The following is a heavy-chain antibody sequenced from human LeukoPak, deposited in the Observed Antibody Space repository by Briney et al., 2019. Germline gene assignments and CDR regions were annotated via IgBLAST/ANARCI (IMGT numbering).Heavy chain of an antibody. D-gene: IGHD5-12*01. V-gene: IGHV3-30*02. CDR2: IRYDGSNK. CDR1: GFTFSSYG. CDR3: AKDVVSGYDLGWFDP. J-gene: IGHJ5*02. Sequence: PGGSLRLSCAASGFTFSSYGMHWVRQAPGKGLEWVAFIRYDGSNKYYADSVKGRFTISRDNSKNTLYLQMNGLRAEDTAVYYCAKDVVSGYDLGWFDPWGQGTLVTVSS.